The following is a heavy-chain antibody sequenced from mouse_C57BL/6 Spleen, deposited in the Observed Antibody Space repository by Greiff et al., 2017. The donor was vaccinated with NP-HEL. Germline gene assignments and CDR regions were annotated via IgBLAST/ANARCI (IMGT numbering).Heavy chain of an antibody. D-gene: IGHD1-1*01. Sequence: VQLQQSGGDLVKPGGSLKLSCAASGFTFSSYGMSWVRQTPDKRLEWVATISSGGSYTYYPDSVKGRFPISRDNAKNTLYLQMSSLKSEDTAMYYCARQGYYGSSFHWYFDVWGTGTTVTVSS. CDR2: ISSGGSYT. J-gene: IGHJ1*03. V-gene: IGHV5-6*01. CDR1: GFTFSSYG. CDR3: ARQGYYGSSFHWYFDV.